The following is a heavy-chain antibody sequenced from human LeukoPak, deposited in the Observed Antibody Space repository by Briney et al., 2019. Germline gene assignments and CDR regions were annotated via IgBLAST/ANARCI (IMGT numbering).Heavy chain of an antibody. CDR1: GGSLSTYY. CDR3: ARFQRGGSESWYYYYYGMDV. V-gene: IGHV4-59*08. D-gene: IGHD3-10*01. Sequence: SETLSLTCTVSGGSLSTYYWSWIRQPPGKGLEWIGYIYNSGSTNYSPSLRSRVTISVDTSKNQFSLKLSSVTAADTAVYYCARFQRGGSESWYYYYYGMDVWGQGTTVTVSS. J-gene: IGHJ6*02. CDR2: IYNSGST.